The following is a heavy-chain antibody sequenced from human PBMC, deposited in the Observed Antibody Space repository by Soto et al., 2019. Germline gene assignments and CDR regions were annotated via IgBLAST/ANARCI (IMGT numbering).Heavy chain of an antibody. V-gene: IGHV1-69*13. CDR3: ARGTPGIAVVGWFDP. D-gene: IGHD6-19*01. CDR1: GGTFSSYA. J-gene: IGHJ5*02. Sequence: WASVKVSGKASGGTFSSYAISWVRQAPGQGLEWMGGIIPIFGTATYAQKFQGRVTITADESTSTAYMELSSLRSEDTAVYYCARGTPGIAVVGWFDPWGQGTPVTVSS. CDR2: IIPIFGTA.